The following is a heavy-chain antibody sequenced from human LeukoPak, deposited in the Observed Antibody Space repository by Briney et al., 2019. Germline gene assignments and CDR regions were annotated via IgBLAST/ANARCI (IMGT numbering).Heavy chain of an antibody. CDR2: ISVSGNT. CDR3: ARDVVGYYDSSGYYLSAFDI. CDR1: GFTLSSYA. J-gene: IGHJ3*02. D-gene: IGHD3-22*01. Sequence: GGSLRLSCAASGFTLSSYAMSWVRQGPGKGLEWVSAISVSGNTYHADSVKGRFTISRDSSKNTLYLQMNSLRAEDTAVYYCARDVVGYYDSSGYYLSAFDIWGQGTMVTVSS. V-gene: IGHV3-23*01.